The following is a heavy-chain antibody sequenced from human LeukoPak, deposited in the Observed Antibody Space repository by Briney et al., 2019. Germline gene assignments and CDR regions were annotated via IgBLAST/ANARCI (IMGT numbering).Heavy chain of an antibody. J-gene: IGHJ4*02. Sequence: GGSLRLSCVASGFTVSINYVSWVRQAPGKGLEWVSVIYSGGSTYYGDSVKGRFTISRDNSKNTLYLQMNSLRPEDTAVYYCARDVYSSGWHGGFDCWGQGTLVTVSS. D-gene: IGHD6-19*01. CDR1: GFTVSINY. CDR2: IYSGGST. CDR3: ARDVYSSGWHGGFDC. V-gene: IGHV3-66*02.